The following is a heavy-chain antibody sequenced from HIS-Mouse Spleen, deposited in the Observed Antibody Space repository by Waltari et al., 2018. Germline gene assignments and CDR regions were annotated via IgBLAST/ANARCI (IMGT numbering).Heavy chain of an antibody. J-gene: IGHJ5*02. CDR1: GFPFSSYS. V-gene: IGHV3-64*01. Sequence: EVQLVESGGGLVQPGGSWRVSCEACGFPFSSYSMPWVPTAPGKGLEYVSAISSNGGSTYYANSVKGRFTISRDNSKNTLYLQMGSLRAEDMAVYYCARFIAVAGTGWFDPWGQGTLVTVSS. CDR3: ARFIAVAGTGWFDP. D-gene: IGHD6-19*01. CDR2: ISSNGGST.